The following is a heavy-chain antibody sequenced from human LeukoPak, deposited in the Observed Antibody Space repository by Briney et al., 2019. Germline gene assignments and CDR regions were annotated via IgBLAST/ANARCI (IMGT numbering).Heavy chain of an antibody. D-gene: IGHD1-26*01. J-gene: IGHJ4*02. CDR1: GGFIGDGGYY. Sequence: MPSQTLSLTCTVSGGFIGDGGYYWSWIRQPPGKGLEWIGYIYHSGFTSYNPSLKSRVTVSVDRSENQFSLKLNFVTAADTAIYYCATTPVGSTRFFDFWGPGTLLSVSS. CDR3: ATTPVGSTRFFDF. V-gene: IGHV4-30-2*01. CDR2: IYHSGFT.